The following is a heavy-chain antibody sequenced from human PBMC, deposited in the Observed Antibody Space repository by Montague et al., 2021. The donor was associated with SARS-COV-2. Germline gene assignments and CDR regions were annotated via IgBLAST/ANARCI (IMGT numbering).Heavy chain of an antibody. V-gene: IGHV3-48*04. CDR3: AKDLVLRAARPDALDV. Sequence: SLRLSCAASGFTFSSYSVNWVRQAPGKGLEWISYISSSTNIIYYADSVKGRFTISRDNARNSPYLQMNSLRVDDTAVYYCAKDLVLRAARPDALDVWGQGTAVTVS. D-gene: IGHD6-6*01. CDR1: GFTFSSYS. CDR2: ISSSTNII. J-gene: IGHJ3*01.